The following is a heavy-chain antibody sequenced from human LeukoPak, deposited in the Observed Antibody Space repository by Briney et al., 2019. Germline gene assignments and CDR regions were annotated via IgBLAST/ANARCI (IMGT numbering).Heavy chain of an antibody. V-gene: IGHV1-18*01. CDR1: GYTFTSYG. D-gene: IGHD3-10*01. J-gene: IGHJ4*02. CDR3: ARDGGRQVAGYFDY. Sequence: ASAKVSCKASGYTFTSYGISWVRQAPGQGLEWMGWISAYNGNTNYAQKLQGRVAMTTDTPTSTAYMELRSLRSDDTAVYYCARDGGRQVAGYFDYWGQGTLVTVSS. CDR2: ISAYNGNT.